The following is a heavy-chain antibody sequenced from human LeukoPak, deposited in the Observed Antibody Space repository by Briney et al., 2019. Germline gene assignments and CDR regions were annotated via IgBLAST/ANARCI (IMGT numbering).Heavy chain of an antibody. V-gene: IGHV5-51*01. CDR3: ATGYITMPGDY. CDR1: GYSFPIYW. CDR2: IYPGDSDT. D-gene: IGHD1-14*01. J-gene: IGHJ4*02. Sequence: GESLKISCKGSGYSFPIYWIAWVRQMPGKGLEWMGIIYPGDSDTRYSPSFQGQVTFSADKSISTAYMQWSSLKASDTAMYYCATGYITMPGDYWGQGTLVTVSS.